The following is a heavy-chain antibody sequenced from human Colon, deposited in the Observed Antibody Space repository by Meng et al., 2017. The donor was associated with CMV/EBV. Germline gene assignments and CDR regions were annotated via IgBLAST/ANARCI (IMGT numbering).Heavy chain of an antibody. CDR3: ARDHGYYYGMDV. J-gene: IGHJ6*02. Sequence: GSLRLSCAVYGGSFSGYYWSWIRQPPGKGLEWIGEINHSGSTNYNPSLKSRVTISVDTSKNQFSLKLSSVTAADTAVYYCARDHGYYYGMDVWGQGTTVTVSS. CDR1: GGSFSGYY. CDR2: INHSGST. D-gene: IGHD2-8*01. V-gene: IGHV4-34*01.